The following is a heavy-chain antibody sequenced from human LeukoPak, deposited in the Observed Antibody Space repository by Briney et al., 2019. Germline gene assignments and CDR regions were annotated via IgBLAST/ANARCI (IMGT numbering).Heavy chain of an antibody. Sequence: GGSLRLSCAASGFTFSSYGMRWVRQAPGRGLEWVAFIRYDGSNKYYADSVKGRFTISRDNSKNTLYLQMNSLRAEDTAVYYCAKPGFGSYGCIDYRGQGTLVTVSS. CDR1: GFTFSSYG. J-gene: IGHJ4*02. CDR2: IRYDGSNK. CDR3: AKPGFGSYGCIDY. D-gene: IGHD5-18*01. V-gene: IGHV3-30*02.